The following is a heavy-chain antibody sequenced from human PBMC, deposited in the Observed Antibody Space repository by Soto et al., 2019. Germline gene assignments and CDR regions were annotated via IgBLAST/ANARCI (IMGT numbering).Heavy chain of an antibody. V-gene: IGHV3-23*01. CDR2: ISGSGGRT. J-gene: IGHJ3*02. CDR3: AKGVVPAAMSGAFDI. CDR1: GFTFSSYA. D-gene: IGHD2-2*01. Sequence: EVQLLESGGGLVQPGGSLRLSCAASGFTFSSYAMSWVRQAPGKGLEWVSAISGSGGRTYYADSVKGRFTISRDNPKNSRYLQMNSLRAEDTAVYYCAKGVVPAAMSGAFDIWGQGTMVTVSS.